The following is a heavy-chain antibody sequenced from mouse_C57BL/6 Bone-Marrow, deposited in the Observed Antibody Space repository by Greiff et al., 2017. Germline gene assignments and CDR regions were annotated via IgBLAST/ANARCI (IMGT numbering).Heavy chain of an antibody. CDR3: ARKLGRGFDY. J-gene: IGHJ2*01. CDR2: IYPRSGNT. V-gene: IGHV1-81*01. D-gene: IGHD4-1*01. Sequence: VQLVESGAELARPGDSVKLSCKASGYTFTSYGISWVKQRTGKGLEWIGEIYPRSGNTYYNEQFNGKATLTADKSSSTAYRELRSLTSEDSAVYFCARKLGRGFDYWGQGTTLTVSS. CDR1: GYTFTSYG.